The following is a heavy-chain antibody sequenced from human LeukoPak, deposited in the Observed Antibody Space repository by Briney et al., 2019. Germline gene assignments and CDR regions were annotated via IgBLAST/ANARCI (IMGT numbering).Heavy chain of an antibody. CDR2: IGTAGDT. CDR3: ASGPRSSIAARPTQYYYYMDV. D-gene: IGHD6-6*01. J-gene: IGHJ6*03. CDR1: GFTFSSYD. V-gene: IGHV3-13*01. Sequence: GGSLRLSCAASGFTFSSYDMHWVRQATGKGLKWVSAIGTAGDTYYPGSVKGRFTISRENAKNSLYLQMNSLRAGDTAVYYCASGPRSSIAARPTQYYYYMDVWGKGTTVTVSS.